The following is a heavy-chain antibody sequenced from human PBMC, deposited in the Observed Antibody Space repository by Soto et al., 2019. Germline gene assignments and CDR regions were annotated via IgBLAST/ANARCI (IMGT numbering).Heavy chain of an antibody. D-gene: IGHD6-13*01. V-gene: IGHV1-2*04. CDR1: GYTFSGYY. CDR3: VRDQVAYCRSWYMGREIESWFDP. J-gene: IGHJ5*02. Sequence: ASVKVSCKAYGYTFSGYYMHWVRQAPGQGAEWMGWIYPNSGGTNYAQKFQGWVTMTRDTPLSTAYMERSRLRSDDPDVYYCVRDQVAYCRSWYMGREIESWFDPWGQGTLVTVSS. CDR2: IYPNSGGT.